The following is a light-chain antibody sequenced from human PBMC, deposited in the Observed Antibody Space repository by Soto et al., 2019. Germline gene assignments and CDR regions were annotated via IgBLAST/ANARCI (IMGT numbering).Light chain of an antibody. V-gene: IGLV1-44*01. Sequence: QPVLTQPPSASGTPGQRVTISCSGSSSNIGSNTVNWYRQLPGTAPKLLVYGNNQRPSGVPDRFSGSKSGTSASLAISGLQSDDEADYSCAAWDDSLNGVVFGGGTKLTVL. CDR3: AAWDDSLNGVV. J-gene: IGLJ2*01. CDR2: GNN. CDR1: SSNIGSNT.